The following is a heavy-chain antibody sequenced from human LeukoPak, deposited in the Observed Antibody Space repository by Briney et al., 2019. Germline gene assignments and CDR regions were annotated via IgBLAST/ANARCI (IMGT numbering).Heavy chain of an antibody. Sequence: PGGSLRLSCAASGFTFSSYDMSWVRQAPGKGLEWVSSMSPNGGSTYYADSVKGRFTISRDNSKNTLYLQMNSLRAEDTAVYYCAKAGGYCSSTSCYLFDWGQGTLVTVSS. CDR2: MSPNGGST. J-gene: IGHJ4*02. V-gene: IGHV3-23*01. CDR3: AKAGGYCSSTSCYLFD. CDR1: GFTFSSYD. D-gene: IGHD2-2*01.